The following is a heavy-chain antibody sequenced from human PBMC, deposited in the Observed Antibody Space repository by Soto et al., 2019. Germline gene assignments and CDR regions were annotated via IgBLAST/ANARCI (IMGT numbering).Heavy chain of an antibody. V-gene: IGHV4-31*03. CDR3: ASGRTAARWRFWELED. J-gene: IGHJ1*01. D-gene: IGHD3-10*01. Sequence: QVQLQESGPGVVKPSQTLSLSRSVSGGPISTPGYYWSWIRQSPEKGLEWLGYSHYTGSTNHTTSLRGSLSMSVDTSNYQFSLKLIAETAAVSDVYICASGRTAARWRFWELEDWGQGTKVTVSS. CDR2: SHYTGST. CDR1: GGPISTPGYY.